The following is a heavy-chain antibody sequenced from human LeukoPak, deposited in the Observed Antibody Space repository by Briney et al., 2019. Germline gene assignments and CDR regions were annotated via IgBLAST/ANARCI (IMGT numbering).Heavy chain of an antibody. CDR2: IYYSGST. CDR3: ARPNRFDSSGDDAFDI. D-gene: IGHD3-22*01. J-gene: IGHJ3*02. V-gene: IGHV4-39*07. CDR1: GGSISSSSYY. Sequence: SETLSLTCTVSGGSISSSSYYWGWIRQPPGKGLEWIGSIYYSGSTYYNPSLKSRVTISVDTSKNQFSLKLSSVTAADTAVYYCARPNRFDSSGDDAFDIWGQGTMVTVSS.